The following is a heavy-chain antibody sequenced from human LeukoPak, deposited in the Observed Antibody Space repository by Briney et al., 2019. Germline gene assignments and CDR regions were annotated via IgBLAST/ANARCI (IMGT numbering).Heavy chain of an antibody. V-gene: IGHV1-46*01. J-gene: IGHJ4*02. Sequence: GASVKVSCKASGYTFTSYGISWVRQAPGQGLEWMGIINPSGGSTSYAQKFQGRVTMTRDMSTSTVYMELSSLRSEDTAVYYCARPYSSSWYYFDYWGQGTLVTVSS. CDR1: GYTFTSYG. CDR2: INPSGGST. D-gene: IGHD6-13*01. CDR3: ARPYSSSWYYFDY.